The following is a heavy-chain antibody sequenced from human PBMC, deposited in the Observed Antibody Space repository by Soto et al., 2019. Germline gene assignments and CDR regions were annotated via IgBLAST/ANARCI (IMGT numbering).Heavy chain of an antibody. D-gene: IGHD6-6*01. CDR3: ARGDSWYSSSINYYYYGMDV. V-gene: IGHV4-59*01. CDR2: IYYSGST. J-gene: IGHJ6*02. Sequence: SETLPLTCTVSGGSISSYSWRWIRQPPGKGLEWIGYIYYSGSTNYNPSLKSRVTISVDTSKNQFSLKLSSVTAADTAAYYCARGDSWYSSSINYYYYGMDVWGQGTTVTVSS. CDR1: GGSISSYS.